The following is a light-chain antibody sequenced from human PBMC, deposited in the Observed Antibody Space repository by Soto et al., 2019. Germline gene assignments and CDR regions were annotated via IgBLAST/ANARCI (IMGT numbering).Light chain of an antibody. J-gene: IGLJ1*01. CDR2: DVS. CDR1: SSDVGGYNY. CDR3: SSYTSSSTLCV. Sequence: QSALTQPASVSGSPGQSITISCTGTSSDVGGYNYVSWYQQHPGKAPKVMIYDVSNRPSGVSNRFSGSKSGNTASLTISGLQAEDEADYYCSSYTSSSTLCVFGTGTKVTVL. V-gene: IGLV2-14*01.